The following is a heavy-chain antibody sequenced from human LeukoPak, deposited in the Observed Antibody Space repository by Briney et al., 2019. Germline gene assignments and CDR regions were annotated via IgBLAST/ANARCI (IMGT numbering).Heavy chain of an antibody. D-gene: IGHD5-18*01. V-gene: IGHV3-30*04. Sequence: GTSLRLSCAASGFTFISYAIHWVRQAPGKGLEWVAVISFHGTDSFYADSVKGRFTISRDNSKNTLYLQMSSLRADDTAVYYCAAGAMAFIDYWGQGTLVTVSS. CDR3: AAGAMAFIDY. J-gene: IGHJ4*02. CDR2: ISFHGTDS. CDR1: GFTFISYA.